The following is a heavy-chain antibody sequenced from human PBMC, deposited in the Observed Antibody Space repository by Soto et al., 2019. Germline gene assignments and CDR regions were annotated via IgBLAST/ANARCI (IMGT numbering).Heavy chain of an antibody. D-gene: IGHD2-21*01. J-gene: IGHJ4*02. CDR3: ARGPLFLRKYFDY. CDR1: GGSFSGYY. CDR2: INHSGST. V-gene: IGHV4-34*01. Sequence: SETLSLTCAVYGGSFSGYYWSWIRQPPGKGLEWIGEINHSGSTNYNPSLKSRVTISVDTSKNQFSLKLSSVTAADTAVYYCARGPLFLRKYFDYWGQGTLVTVSS.